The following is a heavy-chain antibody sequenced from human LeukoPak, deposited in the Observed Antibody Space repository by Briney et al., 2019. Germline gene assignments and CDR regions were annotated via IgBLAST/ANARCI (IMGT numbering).Heavy chain of an antibody. Sequence: VGSLRLSCAASRFTFSTYSMNWVRQAPGKGLEWVSSISSSGSYIYSTNSLKGRFTISRDNAKNSLYLQMNSLRAEDTAVYYCARALTVAGTDWYFDPWGRGTLVTVSS. CDR1: RFTFSTYS. CDR2: ISSSGSYI. V-gene: IGHV3-21*01. CDR3: ARALTVAGTDWYFDP. J-gene: IGHJ2*01. D-gene: IGHD6-19*01.